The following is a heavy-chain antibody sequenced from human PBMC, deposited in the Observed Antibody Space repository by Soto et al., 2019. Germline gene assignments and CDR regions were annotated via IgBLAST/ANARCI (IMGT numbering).Heavy chain of an antibody. CDR1: GGSISSSSYY. D-gene: IGHD2-2*01. V-gene: IGHV4-39*01. CDR2: IYYSGST. J-gene: IGHJ5*02. CDR3: ARHGGQTMEDIVVVPAAVGGNWFDP. Sequence: SETLSLTCTVSGGSISSSSYYWGWIRQPPGKGLEWIGSIYYSGSTYYNPSLKSRVTISVDTSKNQFSLRLSSVTAADTAVYYCARHGGQTMEDIVVVPAAVGGNWFDPWGQGTLVTVSS.